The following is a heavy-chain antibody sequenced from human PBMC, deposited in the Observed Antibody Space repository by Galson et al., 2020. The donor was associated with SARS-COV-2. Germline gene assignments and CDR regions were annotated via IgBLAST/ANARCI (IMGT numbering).Heavy chain of an antibody. J-gene: IGHJ4*02. CDR2: ISSSGSTI. D-gene: IGHD5-18*01. CDR3: ARVGAKRGYSYGYDGYYFYY. V-gene: IGHV3-11*01. Sequence: GGSLRLSCAASGFTFSDYYMSWIRQAPGKGLEWVSYISSSGSTIYYADSVKGRFTISRDNAKNSLYLQMNSLRAEDTAVYYCARVGAKRGYSYGYDGYYFYYWGQGTLVTVSS. CDR1: GFTFSDYY.